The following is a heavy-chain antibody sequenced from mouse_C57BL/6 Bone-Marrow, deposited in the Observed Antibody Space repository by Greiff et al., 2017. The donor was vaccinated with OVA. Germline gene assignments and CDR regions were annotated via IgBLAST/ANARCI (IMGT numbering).Heavy chain of an antibody. CDR3: GRSYSGRSDGWFAY. CDR2: ISPGDGDT. J-gene: IGHJ3*01. Sequence: QVHVQQSGPELVKPGASVKISCKASGYAFTSSWMNWVKQRPGQGLEWIGRISPGDGDTTYNGKFKGTATLTADKSSSTAYMQLSSLTSEDSAVYYCGRSYSGRSDGWFAYWGQGTLGTVSA. CDR1: GYAFTSSW. D-gene: IGHD1-1*01. V-gene: IGHV1-82*01.